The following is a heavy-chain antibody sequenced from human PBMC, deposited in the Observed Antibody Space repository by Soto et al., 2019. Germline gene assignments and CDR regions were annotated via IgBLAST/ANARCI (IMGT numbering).Heavy chain of an antibody. CDR2: THYRSKWSF. V-gene: IGHV6-1*01. Sequence: HSQTLSLTCVISGDSVSSDTGAWNWIRQSPSRGLEWLGRTHYRSKWSFDYAISVKSRITIDPDTSKNQFSLHLDSLTPEDTAVYYCAGVTWFRGMDVWGQGTPVTVSS. CDR3: AGVTWFRGMDV. J-gene: IGHJ6*02. D-gene: IGHD3-10*01. CDR1: GDSVSSDTGA.